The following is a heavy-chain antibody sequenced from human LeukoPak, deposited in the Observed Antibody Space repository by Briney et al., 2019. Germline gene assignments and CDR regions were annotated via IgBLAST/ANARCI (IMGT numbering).Heavy chain of an antibody. CDR1: GFTFSSYW. CDR3: ARLLDSSGYYARDAFDI. D-gene: IGHD3-22*01. Sequence: GGSLRLSCAASGFTFSSYWMHWVRQAPGKGLVWVSRINSDGSSTSYADSVKGRFTISRDNAKNSLYLQMNSLRAEDTAVYYCARLLDSSGYYARDAFDIWGQGTMATVSS. CDR2: INSDGSST. V-gene: IGHV3-74*01. J-gene: IGHJ3*02.